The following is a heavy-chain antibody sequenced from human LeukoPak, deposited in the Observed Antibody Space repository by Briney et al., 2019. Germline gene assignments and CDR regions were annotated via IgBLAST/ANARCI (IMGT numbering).Heavy chain of an antibody. CDR1: GGSISSSSYY. J-gene: IGHJ4*02. CDR3: ARLERRRSFDY. CDR2: IYYSGST. D-gene: IGHD1-1*01. V-gene: IGHV4-39*01. Sequence: SETLSLTCSVSGGSISSSSYYWGWIRQPPGKGLEWIGNIYYSGSTYYNPSLKSRVTISVDTSKSQFSLKLSSVTAADTAVYYCARLERRRSFDYWGQESLVTVSS.